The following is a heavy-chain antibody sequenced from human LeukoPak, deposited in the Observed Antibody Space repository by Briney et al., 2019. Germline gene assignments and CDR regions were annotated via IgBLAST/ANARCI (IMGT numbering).Heavy chain of an antibody. CDR1: GFTFTRYW. J-gene: IGHJ4*02. V-gene: IGHV3-7*01. Sequence: GGSLRLSCAASGFTFTRYWMSWVRQAPGRGLEWVADIKQDGSETHYVDSVKGRFTISRDNARNLVYLQMNSLRDDDTAVYYCARDGDYIMPPFDYWGQGILVTVSS. D-gene: IGHD4-17*01. CDR2: IKQDGSET. CDR3: ARDGDYIMPPFDY.